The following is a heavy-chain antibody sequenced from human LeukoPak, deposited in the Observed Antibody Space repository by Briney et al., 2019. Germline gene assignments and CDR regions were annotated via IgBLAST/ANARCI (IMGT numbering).Heavy chain of an antibody. Sequence: PGGSLRLSCAASGFTFSSYCMSWVRQAPGKGLEWVANIKQDGSEKYYVDSVKGRFTISRDNAKNSLYLQMNSLRAEDTAVYYCASLPDPTPFGVGGEADYWGQGTLVTVSS. D-gene: IGHD3-3*01. CDR2: IKQDGSEK. J-gene: IGHJ4*02. V-gene: IGHV3-7*01. CDR1: GFTFSSYC. CDR3: ASLPDPTPFGVGGEADY.